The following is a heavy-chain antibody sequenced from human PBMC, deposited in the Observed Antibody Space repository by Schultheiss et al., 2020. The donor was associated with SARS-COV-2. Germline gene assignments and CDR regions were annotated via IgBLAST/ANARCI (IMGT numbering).Heavy chain of an antibody. CDR3: ARDPITMIAERDPPFDY. CDR2: IIPILGIA. Sequence: SVKVSCKASGGTFSSYAISWVRQAPGQGLEWMGRIIPILGIANYAQKFQGRVTITADKSTSTAYMELSSLRSEDTAVYYCARDPITMIAERDPPFDYWGQGTLVTVSS. J-gene: IGHJ4*02. D-gene: IGHD3-22*01. CDR1: GGTFSSYA. V-gene: IGHV1-69*04.